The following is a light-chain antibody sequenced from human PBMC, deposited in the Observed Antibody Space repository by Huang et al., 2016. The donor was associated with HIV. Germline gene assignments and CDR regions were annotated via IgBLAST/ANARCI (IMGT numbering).Light chain of an antibody. Sequence: ENMLTQSPATLSLSPGKRATLSCRASQSVGPYLAWYQQKHGQAPRLLIYDASFRATGIPVRFSGSGSETNFTLTISRLEPEDFAVYYCQDRYNWPRFTFGPGTKVDIK. CDR3: QDRYNWPRFT. V-gene: IGKV3-11*01. J-gene: IGKJ3*01. CDR2: DAS. CDR1: QSVGPY.